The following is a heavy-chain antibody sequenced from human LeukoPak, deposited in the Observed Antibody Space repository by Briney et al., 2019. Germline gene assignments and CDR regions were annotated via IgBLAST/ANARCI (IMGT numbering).Heavy chain of an antibody. V-gene: IGHV4-59*01. D-gene: IGHD3-3*01. CDR1: GGSISSYY. CDR3: ARGIFGMVLNAFGL. J-gene: IGHJ3*01. Sequence: SETLSLTCTVSGGSISSYYWTWIRQPPGRGLEWVGYISYGGSTNYNPSLKSRVTISVDTSTNQFSLKLSSVTAADTAMYYCARGIFGMVLNAFGLWGRGTMVTVSS. CDR2: ISYGGST.